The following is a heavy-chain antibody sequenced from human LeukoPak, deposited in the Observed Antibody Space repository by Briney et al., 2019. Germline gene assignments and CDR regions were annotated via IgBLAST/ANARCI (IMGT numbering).Heavy chain of an antibody. D-gene: IGHD1/OR15-1a*01. CDR1: GFTFSNYS. CDR3: AKETSTDYSDY. V-gene: IGHV3-23*01. J-gene: IGHJ4*02. CDR2: VSGSGGRT. Sequence: GGSLKLSCAGSGFTFSNYSMSWVRQAPGKGLGWVAGVSGSGGRTFYADSVKGRFTISRDNSKNTLYLQMSSLRAEDTAVYYCAKETSTDYSDYWGQGTPVTVSS.